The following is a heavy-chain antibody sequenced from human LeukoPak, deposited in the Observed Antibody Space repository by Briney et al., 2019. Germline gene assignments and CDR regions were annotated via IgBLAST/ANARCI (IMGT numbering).Heavy chain of an antibody. CDR1: GLTFSTYG. D-gene: IGHD5-18*01. Sequence: GRSLRLSCAASGLTFSTYGMNWVRQAPGKGLEWVANIKQDGSEKYYVDSVKGRFTISRDNAKNSLYLQMNSLRAEDTAVYYCAGGGYSYGYGGYFDYWGQGTLVTVSS. CDR2: IKQDGSEK. V-gene: IGHV3-7*01. CDR3: AGGGYSYGYGGYFDY. J-gene: IGHJ4*02.